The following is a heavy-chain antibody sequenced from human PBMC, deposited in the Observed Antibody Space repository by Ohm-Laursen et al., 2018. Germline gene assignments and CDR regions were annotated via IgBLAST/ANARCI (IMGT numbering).Heavy chain of an antibody. CDR3: ARGPSGTATIG. J-gene: IGHJ4*02. Sequence: GSLRLSCTAFGFTFSDYYMTWIRQAPGKGLEWVSFIYSGGSTYYADSVKGRFTISRDNSKNTLYLQMNSLRAEDTAVYYCARGPSGTATIGRGQGTLVTVSS. D-gene: IGHD5-24*01. CDR1: GFTFSDYY. V-gene: IGHV3-66*01. CDR2: IYSGGST.